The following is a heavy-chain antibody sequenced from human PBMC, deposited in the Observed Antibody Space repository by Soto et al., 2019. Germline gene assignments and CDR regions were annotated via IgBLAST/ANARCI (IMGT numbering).Heavy chain of an antibody. J-gene: IGHJ3*02. D-gene: IGHD3-9*01. CDR2: ISSSGSTI. CDR3: ARARRYFDWPWSDAFDI. CDR1: GFTFSDYY. V-gene: IGHV3-11*01. Sequence: PGGSLRLSCAASGFTFSDYYMSWIRQAPGKGLEWVSYISSSGSTIYYADSVKGRFTISRDNAKNSLYLQMNSLRAEDTAVYYCARARRYFDWPWSDAFDIWGQGTMVTVSS.